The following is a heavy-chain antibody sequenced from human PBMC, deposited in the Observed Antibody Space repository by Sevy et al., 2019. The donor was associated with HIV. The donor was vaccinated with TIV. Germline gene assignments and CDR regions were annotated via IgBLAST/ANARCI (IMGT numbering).Heavy chain of an antibody. Sequence: SETLSLTCTVSGGSISSYYWSWIRQPPGKGLEWIEYIYYSGSTNYNPSLKSRVTISVDTSKNQFSLKLSSVTAADTAVYYCARSPDFDWLQTYYYYYMDVWGKGTTVTVSS. CDR1: GGSISSYY. CDR3: ARSPDFDWLQTYYYYYMDV. V-gene: IGHV4-59*01. J-gene: IGHJ6*03. D-gene: IGHD3-9*01. CDR2: IYYSGST.